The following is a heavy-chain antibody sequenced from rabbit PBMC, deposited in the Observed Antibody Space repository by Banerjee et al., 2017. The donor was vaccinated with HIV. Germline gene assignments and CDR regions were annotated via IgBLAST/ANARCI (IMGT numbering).Heavy chain of an antibody. CDR1: GFSFSSSYY. Sequence: QEQLVESGGGLVQPEGSLTLTCTASGFSFSSSYYMCWVRQAPGKGLEWIACIDVSSSGSTYYASWAKGRFTVSKTSWTTVTLQMTSLTAADTASYFCARDLAGVIGWNFNLWGPGTLVTVS. CDR3: ARDLAGVIGWNFNL. CDR2: IDVSSSGST. V-gene: IGHV1S45*01. J-gene: IGHJ4*01. D-gene: IGHD4-1*01.